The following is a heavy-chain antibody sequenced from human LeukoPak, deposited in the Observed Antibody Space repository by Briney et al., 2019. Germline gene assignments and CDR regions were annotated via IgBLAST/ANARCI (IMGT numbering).Heavy chain of an antibody. CDR2: IKSKSERGTT. J-gene: IGHJ4*02. Sequence: PGGSLRLSCAASGFTFSNGWMSWVCQAPGKGLEWVGRIKSKSERGTTDYAAPVKGRFTISRDGSTNTVYLHMNSLKTEDTAVYFCTSNLYCSTSSCYTLDNWGQGTLVAVSP. CDR3: TSNLYCSTSSCYTLDN. CDR1: GFTFSNGW. V-gene: IGHV3-15*01. D-gene: IGHD2-2*02.